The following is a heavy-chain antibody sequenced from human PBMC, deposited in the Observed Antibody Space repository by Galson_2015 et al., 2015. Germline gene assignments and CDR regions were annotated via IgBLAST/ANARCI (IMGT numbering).Heavy chain of an antibody. D-gene: IGHD3-10*01. V-gene: IGHV3-30-3*01. Sequence: SLRLSCAASGFTFSIYTIHWVRQAPGKGLEWVAVISYDGSNKYYADSVKGRFTVSRDNSKNTLYLQMNSLRVEDTAVYYCARDGSYYGSGRPYCYYGMDVWGQGTTVTVSS. CDR2: ISYDGSNK. CDR3: ARDGSYYGSGRPYCYYGMDV. J-gene: IGHJ6*02. CDR1: GFTFSIYT.